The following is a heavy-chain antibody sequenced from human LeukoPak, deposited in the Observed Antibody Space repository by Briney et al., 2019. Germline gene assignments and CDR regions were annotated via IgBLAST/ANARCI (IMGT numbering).Heavy chain of an antibody. CDR2: ISWSSGSI. V-gene: IGHV3-9*01. CDR3: AKDMSSSYSSSGGAFDI. D-gene: IGHD6-13*01. J-gene: IGHJ3*02. Sequence: PGGSLRLSCAASGFTFDDYAMHWVRQAPGKGLEWVSGISWSSGSIGYADSVKGRFTISRDNAKNSLYLQMNSLRAEDTALYYCAKDMSSSYSSSGGAFDIWGQGTMVTVSS. CDR1: GFTFDDYA.